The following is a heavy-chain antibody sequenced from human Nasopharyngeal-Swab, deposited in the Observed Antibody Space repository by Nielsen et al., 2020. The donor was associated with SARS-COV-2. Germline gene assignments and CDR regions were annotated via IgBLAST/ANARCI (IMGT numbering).Heavy chain of an antibody. J-gene: IGHJ3*02. CDR2: ISYSGST. Sequence: GSLRLPCTVSGGSISSYYWSWIRQPPGKGLEWIGYISYSGSTNYNPSLKSRVTISVDTSKNQFSLRLSSVTAADAAVYYCARLESITIFGVVIPTGAFDIWGQGTMVTVSS. V-gene: IGHV4-59*01. CDR1: GGSISSYY. CDR3: ARLESITIFGVVIPTGAFDI. D-gene: IGHD3-3*01.